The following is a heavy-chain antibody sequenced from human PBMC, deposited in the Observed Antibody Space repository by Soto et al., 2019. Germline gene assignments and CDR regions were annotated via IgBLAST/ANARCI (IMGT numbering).Heavy chain of an antibody. D-gene: IGHD6-6*01. V-gene: IGHV4-59*01. CDR1: GGSISSYY. CDR3: ARVGAARPIGAFDI. Sequence: PSETLSLTCTVSGGSISSYYWSWIRQPPGKGLEWIGYIYYSGSTNYNPSLKSRVTISVDTSKNQFSLKLSSVTAADTAVYYCARVGAARPIGAFDIWGQGTMVTVSS. CDR2: IYYSGST. J-gene: IGHJ3*02.